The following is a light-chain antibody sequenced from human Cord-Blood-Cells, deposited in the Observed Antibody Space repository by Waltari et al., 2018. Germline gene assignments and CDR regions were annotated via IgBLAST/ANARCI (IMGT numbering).Light chain of an antibody. CDR3: QQRSNWPPYS. CDR2: DPS. CDR1: QSVSSY. Sequence: VLTQSPATLSLSPGERATLSCRASQSVSSYFAWNQQKPGQAPRLLIYDPSNRATRITARLSGSGSGTDFTLTSSSLEPEDCAVYDGQQRSNWPPYSFGRGTKPEIK. J-gene: IGKJ2*03. V-gene: IGKV3-11*01.